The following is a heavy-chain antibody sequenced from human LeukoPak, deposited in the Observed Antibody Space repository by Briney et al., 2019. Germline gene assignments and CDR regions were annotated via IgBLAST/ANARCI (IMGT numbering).Heavy chain of an antibody. J-gene: IGHJ4*02. CDR3: VRRSYYSGSGSPPRY. Sequence: SETLSLTCAVYGGSFSGYYWSWIRQPPGKGLEWIGEINHSGSTNYNPSLKSRVTISVDTSKNQFSLKLSSVTAADTAVYYCVRRSYYSGSGSPPRYWGQGTLVTVSS. CDR2: INHSGST. V-gene: IGHV4-34*01. CDR1: GGSFSGYY. D-gene: IGHD3-10*01.